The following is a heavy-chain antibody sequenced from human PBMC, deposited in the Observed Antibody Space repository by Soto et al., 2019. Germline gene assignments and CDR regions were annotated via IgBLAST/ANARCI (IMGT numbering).Heavy chain of an antibody. CDR2: IYYGGST. D-gene: IGHD3-9*01. CDR1: GGSISSSSYY. CDR3: ARHRTGQLRYFGGCTRYYIYGMDV. J-gene: IGHJ6*02. Sequence: SETLSLTCTVSGGSISSSSYYWGWIRQPPGKGLEWIGSIYYGGSTYYNPSLKSRVTISVDTSKNQFSLKVSSVSAADAAVYYCARHRTGQLRYFGGCTRYYIYGMDVWGQGTTVTVSS. V-gene: IGHV4-39*01.